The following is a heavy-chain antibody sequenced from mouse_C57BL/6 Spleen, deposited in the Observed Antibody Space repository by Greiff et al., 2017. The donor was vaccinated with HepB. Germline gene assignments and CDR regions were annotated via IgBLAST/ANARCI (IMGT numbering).Heavy chain of an antibody. Sequence: VQLQQSGAELVKPVASVKLSCTASGFNIKDYYMHWVKQRTEQGLEWIGRIDPEDGETKYAPKFQGKATITADTSSNTAYLQLSSLTSEDTAVYYCARGSSITTVVARWYFDVWGTGTTVTVSS. CDR2: IDPEDGET. J-gene: IGHJ1*03. D-gene: IGHD1-1*01. V-gene: IGHV14-2*01. CDR3: ARGSSITTVVARWYFDV. CDR1: GFNIKDYY.